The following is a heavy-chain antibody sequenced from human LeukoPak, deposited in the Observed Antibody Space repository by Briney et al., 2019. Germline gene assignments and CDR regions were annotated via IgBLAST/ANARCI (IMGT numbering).Heavy chain of an antibody. CDR2: INWNGGST. D-gene: IGHD3-3*02. Sequence: GGSLRLSCAASGFTFDDYGMSWVRQAPGKGLEWVSGINWNGGSTGYADSVKGRFTISRDNAKNSLYLQMHSLSGEDTALYYVPRGITFLEWVSGFDYWGQGTLVTVSS. V-gene: IGHV3-20*04. CDR1: GFTFDDYG. CDR3: PRGITFLEWVSGFDY. J-gene: IGHJ4*02.